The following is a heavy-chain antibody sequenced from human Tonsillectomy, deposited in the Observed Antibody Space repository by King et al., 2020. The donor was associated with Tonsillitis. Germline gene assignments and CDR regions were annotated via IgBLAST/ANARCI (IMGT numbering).Heavy chain of an antibody. Sequence: QLQESGPGLVKPSETLSLTCTVSGGSISSSSYYWGWIRQPPGKGLEWIGTINYSGSTYYNPSLKSRVTISVDTSKNQFSLKLSSVTAADTAVYYCARSATTVTAPDYWGQGTLVTVSS. CDR1: GGSISSSSYY. J-gene: IGHJ4*02. CDR2: INYSGST. V-gene: IGHV4-39*01. D-gene: IGHD4-17*01. CDR3: ARSATTVTAPDY.